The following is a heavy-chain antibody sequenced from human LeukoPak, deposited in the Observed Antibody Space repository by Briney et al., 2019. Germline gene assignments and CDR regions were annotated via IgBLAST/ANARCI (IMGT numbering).Heavy chain of an antibody. D-gene: IGHD1-26*01. Sequence: SETLSLTCTVSGGSISSYYWSWIRQPPGKGLEWIGYIYYSGSTNYNPSLKSRVTISVDTSKNQFSLKLSSVTAADTAVYYCARGFRGASFDYWGQGTLVTVSS. CDR3: ARGFRGASFDY. J-gene: IGHJ4*02. CDR1: GGSISSYY. V-gene: IGHV4-59*01. CDR2: IYYSGST.